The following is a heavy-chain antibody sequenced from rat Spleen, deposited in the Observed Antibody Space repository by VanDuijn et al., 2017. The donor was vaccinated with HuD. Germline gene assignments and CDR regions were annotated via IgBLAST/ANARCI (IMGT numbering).Heavy chain of an antibody. CDR2: ITNTGGST. Sequence: EVQLVESGGGLVQPGRSLKLSCAASGFTFNNYWMTWIRQAPGKGLEWVASITNTGGSTYYPDSVKGRFTISRDNAKSTLYLQRNSLRSEDTATYYCEKDKGTTVVRYLDYGGQGVMVTVSS. J-gene: IGHJ2*01. CDR1: GFTFNNYW. CDR3: EKDKGTTVVRYLDY. D-gene: IGHD1-1*01. V-gene: IGHV5-31*01.